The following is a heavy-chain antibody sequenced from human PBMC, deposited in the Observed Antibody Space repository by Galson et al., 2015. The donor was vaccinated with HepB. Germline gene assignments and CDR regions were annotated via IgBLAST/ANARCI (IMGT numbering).Heavy chain of an antibody. CDR2: ISYDGSNK. V-gene: IGHV3-30-3*01. D-gene: IGHD3-10*01. CDR3: ASHPTELGDY. Sequence: SLRLSCAASGFTFSSYAMHWVRQAPGKGLEWVAVISYDGSNKYYADSVRGRFTISRDNSKNTLYLQMNSLRAEDTAVYYCASHPTELGDYWGQGTLVTVSS. CDR1: GFTFSSYA. J-gene: IGHJ4*02.